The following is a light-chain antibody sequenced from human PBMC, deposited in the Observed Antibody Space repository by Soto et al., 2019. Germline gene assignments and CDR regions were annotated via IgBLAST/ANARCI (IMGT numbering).Light chain of an antibody. V-gene: IGKV1-39*01. Sequence: DIQMTQAPSSLSASVGDRVTITCLASQSISSYLNWYQQKPGTAPKPLIYAPSSLPSGAPSRFTGSGSGTDFTLTISILQPEDFATYYCQQSYSTPFNFGPGTNVDIK. J-gene: IGKJ3*01. CDR1: QSISSY. CDR2: APS. CDR3: QQSYSTPFN.